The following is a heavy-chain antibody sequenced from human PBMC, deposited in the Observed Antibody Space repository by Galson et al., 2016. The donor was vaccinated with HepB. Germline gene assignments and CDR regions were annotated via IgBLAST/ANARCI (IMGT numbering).Heavy chain of an antibody. CDR2: IHYSGTT. V-gene: IGHV4-39*01. D-gene: IGHD3-10*01. CDR3: ARPRKYGSGRRGFDS. J-gene: IGHJ4*01. CDR1: GASTSGTTYY. Sequence: ETLSLTCSVSGASTSGTTYYWGWIRQPPGKGLGWIGNIHYSGTTDYSPSLKSRVTIFVDTSKNQFSLRLRSVTAADTAVYYCARPRKYGSGRRGFDSWGQGILVAVST.